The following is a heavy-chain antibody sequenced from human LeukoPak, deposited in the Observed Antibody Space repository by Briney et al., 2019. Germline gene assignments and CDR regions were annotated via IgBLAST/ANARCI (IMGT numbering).Heavy chain of an antibody. V-gene: IGHV4-34*01. CDR1: GGSFSGYY. CDR3: ARGRRSGSYPYDY. J-gene: IGHJ4*02. Sequence: SETLSLTCAVYGGSFSGYYWSWIRQPPGKGLEWIGVINHSGSTNYNPSLKSRVTISVDTSKNQFSLKLSSVTAADTAVYYCARGRRSGSYPYDYWGQGTLVTVSS. CDR2: INHSGST. D-gene: IGHD1-26*01.